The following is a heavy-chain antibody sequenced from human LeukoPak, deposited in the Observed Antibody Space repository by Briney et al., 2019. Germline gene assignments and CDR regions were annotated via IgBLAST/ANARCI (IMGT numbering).Heavy chain of an antibody. V-gene: IGHV1-69*10. D-gene: IGHD3-16*01. CDR1: GDTFSSYA. CDR3: ARVGETDFYEYVDI. CDR2: IVPIFSIT. J-gene: IGHJ4*02. Sequence: SVKVSCKTSGDTFSSYAISWVRQVSGQSLEWMGRIVPIFSITHLARKFQDRVTFTADKSTTTAYMELSSLTSEDTGVYYCARVGETDFYEYVDIWGQGTLVTVTS.